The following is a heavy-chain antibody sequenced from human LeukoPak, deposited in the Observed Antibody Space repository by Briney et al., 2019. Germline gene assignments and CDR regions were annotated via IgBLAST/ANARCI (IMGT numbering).Heavy chain of an antibody. CDR1: GFTFSSYA. CDR2: ISYDGSNK. CDR3: ANMVPPFDI. J-gene: IGHJ3*02. Sequence: GRSLRLSCAASGFTFSSYAMHWVRQAPGKGLEWVAVISYDGSNKYYADSVKGRFTISRDNSKNTLHLQMNSLRAEDTAVYYCANMVPPFDIWGQGTMVTVSS. V-gene: IGHV3-30*14. D-gene: IGHD4/OR15-4a*01.